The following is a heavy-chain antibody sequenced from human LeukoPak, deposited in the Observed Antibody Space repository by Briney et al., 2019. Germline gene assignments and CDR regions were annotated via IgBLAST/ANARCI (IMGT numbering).Heavy chain of an antibody. J-gene: IGHJ4*02. CDR1: GGSLSSSSYY. Sequence: SETLSLTCTVSGGSLSSSSYYWGWFRQPPGKGLEWIGYIYYSGSTNYNPSLKSRVTISVDTSKNQFSLKLSSVTAADTAVYYCARRGSSGSYYYFDYWGQGTLVTVSS. CDR2: IYYSGST. CDR3: ARRGSSGSYYYFDY. V-gene: IGHV4-61*05. D-gene: IGHD6-19*01.